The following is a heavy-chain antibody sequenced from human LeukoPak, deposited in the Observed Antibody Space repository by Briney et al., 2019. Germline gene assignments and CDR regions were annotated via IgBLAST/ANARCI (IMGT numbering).Heavy chain of an antibody. CDR1: GGTFSRYA. J-gene: IGHJ4*02. CDR3: ASGVHDSSGALGD. Sequence: SVKVSCKASGGTFSRYAISWVRQAPGQGLEWVGGIMPIFRTANYAQKFQGRVTVTTDESAGIVYMELSSLRSEDTAVYYCASGVHDSSGALGDWGQGTLVTVSS. CDR2: IMPIFRTA. D-gene: IGHD3-22*01. V-gene: IGHV1-69*05.